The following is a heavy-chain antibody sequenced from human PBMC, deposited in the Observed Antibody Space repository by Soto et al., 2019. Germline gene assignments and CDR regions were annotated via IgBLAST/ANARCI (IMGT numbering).Heavy chain of an antibody. Sequence: PGGSLRLSCAASGFTFNSYWIHWVRQAPGEGLVWVSRINGDGSTTNYADSVKGRFASSRDNAKNTLYLKMNSLRAEDTAVYYCARGGSGAFYLDSWVQGTLVTVSS. V-gene: IGHV3-74*01. CDR3: ARGGSGAFYLDS. J-gene: IGHJ4*02. CDR1: GFTFNSYW. D-gene: IGHD3-10*01. CDR2: INGDGSTT.